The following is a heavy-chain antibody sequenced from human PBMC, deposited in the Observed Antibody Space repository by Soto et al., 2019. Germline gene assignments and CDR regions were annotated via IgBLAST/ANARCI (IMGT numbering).Heavy chain of an antibody. Sequence: SETLSLTCTVSGGSISSYYWSWIRQPPGKGLEWIGYIYYSGSTNYNPSLKSRVTISVDTSKNQFSLKLSSVTAADTAVYYCARAHRRYWFDPWGQGTQVTVSS. CDR2: IYYSGST. CDR1: GGSISSYY. J-gene: IGHJ5*02. V-gene: IGHV4-59*01. CDR3: ARAHRRYWFDP.